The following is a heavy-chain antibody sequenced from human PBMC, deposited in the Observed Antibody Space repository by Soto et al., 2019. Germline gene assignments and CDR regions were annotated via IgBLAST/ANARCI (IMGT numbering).Heavy chain of an antibody. J-gene: IGHJ5*02. CDR3: ARDLTIFGVVNNWFDP. V-gene: IGHV4-34*01. CDR1: GGSFSGYY. CDR2: INHSGST. Sequence: PSETLSLTCAVYGGSFSGYYWSWIRQPPGKGLEWIGEINHSGSTNYNPSLESRVTISVDTSKDQFSLKLSSVTAADTAVYYCARDLTIFGVVNNWFDPWGQGTLVTVSS. D-gene: IGHD3-3*01.